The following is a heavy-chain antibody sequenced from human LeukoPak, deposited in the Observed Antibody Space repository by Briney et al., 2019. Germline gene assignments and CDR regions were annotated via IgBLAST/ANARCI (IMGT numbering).Heavy chain of an antibody. V-gene: IGHV1-46*01. CDR3: ARLRPRQILVRGVDDAFDI. J-gene: IGHJ3*02. CDR2: INPSGGST. CDR1: GYTFTSYY. D-gene: IGHD3-10*01. Sequence: ASVKVSCKASGYTFTSYYMHWVRQAPGQGLEWMGIINPSGGSTSYAQKFQGRVTMTRDTSTSTVYMELSSLRSEVTAVYYCARLRPRQILVRGVDDAFDIWGQGTMVTVSS.